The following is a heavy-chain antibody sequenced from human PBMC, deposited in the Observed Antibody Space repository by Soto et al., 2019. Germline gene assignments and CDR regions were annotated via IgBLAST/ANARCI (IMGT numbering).Heavy chain of an antibody. CDR1: GGSISSSSYY. D-gene: IGHD3-3*02. Sequence: SETLSLTCTVSGGSISSSSYYWGWIRQPPGKGLEWIGSIYYSGSTYYNPSLKSRVTISVDPSKNQFSLMVSSVTAADTVLYYFECVLGNDAFDVWGQGTLVIVSS. CDR2: IYYSGST. CDR3: ECVLGNDAFDV. V-gene: IGHV4-39*01. J-gene: IGHJ3*01.